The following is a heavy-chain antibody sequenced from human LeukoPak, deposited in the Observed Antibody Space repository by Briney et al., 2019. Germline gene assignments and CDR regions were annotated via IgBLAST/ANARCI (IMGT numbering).Heavy chain of an antibody. CDR3: ARGEDHGSGTVHFDY. CDR2: IFHGGST. Sequence: PETLSLTCAVSGGSISSSNWWSWVRQPPGKGLEWIGEIFHGGSTNFNPSLKSRVTMSVDRSKNQFSLNLSSVTAADTAVYYCARGEDHGSGTVHFDYWGQGTLVTVSS. D-gene: IGHD3-10*01. CDR1: GGSISSSNW. J-gene: IGHJ4*02. V-gene: IGHV4-4*03.